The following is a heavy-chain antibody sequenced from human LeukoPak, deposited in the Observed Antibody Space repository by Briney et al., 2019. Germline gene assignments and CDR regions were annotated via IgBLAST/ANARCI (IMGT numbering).Heavy chain of an antibody. CDR2: INHSGST. J-gene: IGHJ5*02. V-gene: IGHV4-34*01. CDR3: ARGTRITIFGVVIRRPFDP. CDR1: GGSFSGYY. Sequence: SDTLSLTCAVYGGSFSGYYWSWIRQPPGKGLEWIGEINHSGSTNYNPSLKRRVTISVDTSKNQFSLKLSSVTAADTAVYYCARGTRITIFGVVIRRPFDPWGQGTLVTVSS. D-gene: IGHD3-3*01.